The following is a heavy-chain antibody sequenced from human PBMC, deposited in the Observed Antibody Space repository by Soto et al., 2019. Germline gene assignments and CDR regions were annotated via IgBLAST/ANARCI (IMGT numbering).Heavy chain of an antibody. V-gene: IGHV1-46*01. Sequence: QVQLVQSGAAVKKPGASVKVSCKTSGYTFTSYYIHWVRQAPGQGLEWMGIINPSTGSTTYAQKFQGRVTMTMDTSTRTVDMELTSLTSEDTAVYYCARAYGSGTFSSPEGWFDPWGQGTLVIVSS. J-gene: IGHJ5*02. CDR2: INPSTGST. CDR1: GYTFTSYY. CDR3: ARAYGSGTFSSPEGWFDP. D-gene: IGHD3-10*01.